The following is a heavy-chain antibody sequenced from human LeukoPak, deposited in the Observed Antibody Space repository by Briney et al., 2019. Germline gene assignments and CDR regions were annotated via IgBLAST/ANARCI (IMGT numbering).Heavy chain of an antibody. CDR3: ARDLLPITIFGVVTDDY. D-gene: IGHD3-3*01. CDR2: INPNSGGT. CDR1: GYTFTSYD. V-gene: IGHV1-2*02. Sequence: VSVKVSCKASGYTFTSYDINWVRQATGQGLEWMGWINPNSGGTNYAQKFQGRVTMTRDTSISTAYMELSRLRSDDTAVYYCARDLLPITIFGVVTDDYWGQGTLVTVSS. J-gene: IGHJ4*02.